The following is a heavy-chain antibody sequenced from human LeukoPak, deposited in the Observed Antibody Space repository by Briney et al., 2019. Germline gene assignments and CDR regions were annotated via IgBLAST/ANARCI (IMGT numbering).Heavy chain of an antibody. CDR2: INHSGST. Sequence: SETLSLTCAVYGGSFSGYCWSWIRQPPGKGLEWIGEINHSGSTNYNPSLKSRVTISVDTSKNQFSLKLSSVTAADTAVYYCARGRGGGWYHFPPDYWGQGTLVTVPS. J-gene: IGHJ4*02. CDR3: ARGRGGGWYHFPPDY. V-gene: IGHV4-34*01. D-gene: IGHD6-19*01. CDR1: GGSFSGYC.